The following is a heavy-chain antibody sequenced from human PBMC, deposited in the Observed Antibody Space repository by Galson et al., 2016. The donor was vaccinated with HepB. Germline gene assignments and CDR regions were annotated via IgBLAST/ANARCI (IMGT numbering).Heavy chain of an antibody. D-gene: IGHD3-16*01. CDR1: GFSLSTSEVG. Sequence: PALVKPTQTLTLTCTFSGFSLSTSEVGVGWIRQPPGKALEWLAPIYWDADKRYSPSLKSRLTITKDTSKNQVVLTMTNMDPVDTPTYYCAHGGGAFDPWGQGTLVTVSS. CDR2: IYWDADK. V-gene: IGHV2-5*02. J-gene: IGHJ5*02. CDR3: AHGGGAFDP.